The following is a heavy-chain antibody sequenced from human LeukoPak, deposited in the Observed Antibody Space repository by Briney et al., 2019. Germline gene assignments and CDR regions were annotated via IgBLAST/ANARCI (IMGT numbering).Heavy chain of an antibody. V-gene: IGHV3-23*01. D-gene: IGHD3-10*01. CDR3: AKYYGSGSYGYYYYMDV. CDR1: GFTFSSYA. Sequence: GGSLRLSCAASGFTFSSYAMSWVRQAPGKGLEWVSAISGSGGSTYYADSVKGRFTISRDNSKNTLYLQMNSLRAEDTAVHYCAKYYGSGSYGYYYYMDVWGKGTTVTVSS. CDR2: ISGSGGST. J-gene: IGHJ6*03.